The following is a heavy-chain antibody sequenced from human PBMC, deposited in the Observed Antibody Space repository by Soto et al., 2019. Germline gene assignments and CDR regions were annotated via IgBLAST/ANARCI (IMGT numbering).Heavy chain of an antibody. CDR1: GFTFSSYA. V-gene: IGHV3-23*01. CDR3: ANLDLELQDY. J-gene: IGHJ4*02. CDR2: ISGSGGST. D-gene: IGHD1-7*01. Sequence: LRLSCAASGFTFSSYAMSWVRQAPGKGLEWVSAISGSGGSTYYADSVKGRFTISRGNSKNTLHLQMNSLRAENTAVYYCANLDLELQDYWGQGTLVTVS.